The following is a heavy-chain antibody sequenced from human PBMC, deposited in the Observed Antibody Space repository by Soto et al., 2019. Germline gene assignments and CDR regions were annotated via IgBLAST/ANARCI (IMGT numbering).Heavy chain of an antibody. D-gene: IGHD3-3*01. CDR2: ISAYNGNT. J-gene: IGHJ6*02. Sequence: ASVKDSCKASGYTFTSYGISWVLQPPGQGLEGMGGISAYNGNTNYAQKLQCRVTITTGTSTSTAYMELRSLRSDDTAVYYCARGRYDFWSGYPSYYYYYGMDVWGQGTTVTVSS. CDR3: ARGRYDFWSGYPSYYYYYGMDV. V-gene: IGHV1-18*04. CDR1: GYTFTSYG.